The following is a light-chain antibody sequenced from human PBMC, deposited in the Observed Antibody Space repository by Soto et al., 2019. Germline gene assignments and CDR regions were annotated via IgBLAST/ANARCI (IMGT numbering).Light chain of an antibody. CDR3: QHYGSSPPT. J-gene: IGKJ1*01. CDR2: GAS. V-gene: IGKV3-20*01. CDR1: QSVSSY. Sequence: EIVLTQSPATLSLSPGERATLSCGASQSVSSYLAWYQQKPGQAPRLLMYGASSRATGIPDRFSGSGSGTDFTLTISRLEPDDFAVYYCQHYGSSPPTFGQGTKVDIK.